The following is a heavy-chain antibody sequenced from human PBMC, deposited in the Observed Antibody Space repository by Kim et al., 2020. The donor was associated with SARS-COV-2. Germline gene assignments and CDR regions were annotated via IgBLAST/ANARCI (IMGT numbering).Heavy chain of an antibody. CDR2: IYTSGST. CDR3: ARVANVAYYYGSGSYYSHDYYYGMDV. Sequence: SETLSLTCTVSGGSISSGSYYWSWIRQPAGKGLEWIGRIYTSGSTNYNPSLKSRVTISVDTSKNQFSLKLSSVTAADTAVYYCARVANVAYYYGSGSYYSHDYYYGMDVWGQGTTVTVSS. J-gene: IGHJ6*02. CDR1: GGSISSGSYY. V-gene: IGHV4-61*02. D-gene: IGHD3-10*01.